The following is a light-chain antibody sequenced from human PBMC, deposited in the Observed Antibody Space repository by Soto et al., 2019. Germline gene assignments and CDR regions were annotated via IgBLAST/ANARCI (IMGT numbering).Light chain of an antibody. CDR1: SSNIGAGYD. V-gene: IGLV1-40*01. Sequence: QSVLTQPPSVSGAPGQWVTFSCTGSSSNIGAGYDVHWYQQLPGSAPKLLIYGNSNRPSGVPDRFSGSKSGASASLAIAGLQTEDEADYYCQSYDDNLSGSVFGGGTKLT. CDR3: QSYDDNLSGSV. J-gene: IGLJ3*02. CDR2: GNS.